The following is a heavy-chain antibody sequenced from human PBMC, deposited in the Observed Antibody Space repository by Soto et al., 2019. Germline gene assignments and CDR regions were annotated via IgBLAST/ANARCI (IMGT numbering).Heavy chain of an antibody. CDR2: IKQDGSEK. V-gene: IGHV3-7*01. J-gene: IGHJ4*02. CDR3: ASQRRDGFFGDY. D-gene: IGHD3-16*01. Sequence: GGSLRLSCVGSGFTFSTYWMTWVRQAPGKGLEWVANIKQDGSEKHYVDSVKGRFTISRDNPKSSLYLQMNSPRAEDTAVYYCASQRRDGFFGDYWGQGTLVTVSS. CDR1: GFTFSTYW.